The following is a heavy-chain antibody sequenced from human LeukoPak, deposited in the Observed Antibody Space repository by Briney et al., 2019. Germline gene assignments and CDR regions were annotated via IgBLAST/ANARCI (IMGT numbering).Heavy chain of an antibody. Sequence: GRSLRLSCAASGFTFSSYGMHWVRQAPGKGLEWVAVIWHDGSNKYYADSVKGRFTTSRDNAEKSLYLQMNSLSAEDTAVYYCAKTLVASPGNTGGPWGQGTLVTVSS. V-gene: IGHV3-33*03. D-gene: IGHD2-15*01. J-gene: IGHJ5*02. CDR2: IWHDGSNK. CDR1: GFTFSSYG. CDR3: AKTLVASPGNTGGP.